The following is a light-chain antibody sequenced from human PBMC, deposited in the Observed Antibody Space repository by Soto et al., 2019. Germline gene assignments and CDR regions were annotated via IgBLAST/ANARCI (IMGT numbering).Light chain of an antibody. J-gene: IGKJ1*01. CDR2: WAS. Sequence: DIVMTQSPDSLAVSLGERATFNCKSSQSILDRSRNKYYLAWYQQKSGQPPKLLIYWASLREPGVPDRFTGSGSGTDFTPTINSLQAEDVAVYYCQQYFTSPWTFGQGTKVEI. V-gene: IGKV4-1*01. CDR1: QSILDRSRNKYY. CDR3: QQYFTSPWT.